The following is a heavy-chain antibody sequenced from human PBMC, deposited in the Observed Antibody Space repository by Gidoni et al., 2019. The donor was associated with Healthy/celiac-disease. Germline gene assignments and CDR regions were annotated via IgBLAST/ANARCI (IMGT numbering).Heavy chain of an antibody. J-gene: IGHJ4*02. D-gene: IGHD3-9*01. CDR1: GFTLSSYS. V-gene: IGHV3-21*01. Sequence: EVQLVERGGGLVKPGGSLGRSCAASGFTLSSYSIEWVRQAPGKGLEWVSAISSSSSYIYYEGSVTGRGTISRDNAKNSMYLQMNSLRAEDTAVYYCAREINHYDSVTGYSTKNPHFDYWGQGTLVTVSS. CDR3: AREINHYDSVTGYSTKNPHFDY. CDR2: ISSSSSYI.